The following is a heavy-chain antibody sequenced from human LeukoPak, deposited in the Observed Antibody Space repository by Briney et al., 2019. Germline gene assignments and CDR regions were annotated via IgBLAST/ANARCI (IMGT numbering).Heavy chain of an antibody. V-gene: IGHV4-61*02. CDR1: GGSISSGTYY. CDR2: IYTSGST. J-gene: IGHJ5*02. Sequence: TSQTLSLTCTVSGGSISSGTYYWSWIRQPAGTGLEWIGRIYTSGSTNYNPSLKSRVTISVDTSKNQFSLKLSSVTAADTAVYYCARGHIGPWGQGTLVTVSS. CDR3: ARGHIGP. D-gene: IGHD2-21*01.